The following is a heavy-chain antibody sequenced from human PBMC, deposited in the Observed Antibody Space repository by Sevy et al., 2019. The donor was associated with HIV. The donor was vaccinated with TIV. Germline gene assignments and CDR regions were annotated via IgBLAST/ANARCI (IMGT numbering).Heavy chain of an antibody. CDR1: GFTFSYYN. V-gene: IGHV3-21*01. D-gene: IGHD3-10*01. CDR3: ARNLDYYASGPPDS. CDR2: ISSGSSYI. Sequence: GGSLRLSCAASGFTFSYYNMNWVRQAPGKGLEWVSSISSGSSYIFYVDSVKGRFTISRDNAKDSLFLQMNSLGAEDTAVYYCARNLDYYASGPPDSWGRGTLVIVSS. J-gene: IGHJ4*02.